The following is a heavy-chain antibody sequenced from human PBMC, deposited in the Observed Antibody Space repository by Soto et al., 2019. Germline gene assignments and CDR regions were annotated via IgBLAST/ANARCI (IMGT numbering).Heavy chain of an antibody. V-gene: IGHV3-23*01. CDR2: ITGPGRT. CDR1: GFTFSSCA. D-gene: IGHD6-19*01. CDR3: AKDKMEEWLVGGYFDY. Sequence: EVQLLESGGGLVQPGGSLRLSCAASGFTFSSCAMSWVRQAPGKGLQWVSAITGPGRTYYADSVKGRFTISRDNSKSTLYLQMNSLRAEDTAIYYCAKDKMEEWLVGGYFDYRGQGALVTVSS. J-gene: IGHJ4*02.